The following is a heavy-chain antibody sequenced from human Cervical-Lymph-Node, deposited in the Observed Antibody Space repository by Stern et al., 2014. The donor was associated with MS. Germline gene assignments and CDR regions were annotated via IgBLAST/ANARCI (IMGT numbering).Heavy chain of an antibody. Sequence: EVQLVESGGTLVQPGGSLRLSCAASGFTFSSYAMSWVRQAPGKGLEWVAVISGSDGSPFYADSVKGRFTIFRDNSKNTLFLQMNSLRAEDTAVYYCAKVYGSGPFDYWGQGTLVTVSS. J-gene: IGHJ4*02. CDR3: AKVYGSGPFDY. CDR1: GFTFSSYA. D-gene: IGHD6-19*01. V-gene: IGHV3-23*04. CDR2: ISGSDGSP.